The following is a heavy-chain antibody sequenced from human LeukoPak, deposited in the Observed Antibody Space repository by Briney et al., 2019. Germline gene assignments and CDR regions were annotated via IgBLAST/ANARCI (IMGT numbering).Heavy chain of an antibody. Sequence: GGSLRLSCSASGFTFTSHVMHWVRQAPGKGLQYYAGSVKGRFTIARDSSKNTVYLQMNSLTAEDTAVYYCVREGLERRTNFDYWGQGTLITVSS. J-gene: IGHJ4*02. V-gene: IGHV3-64D*06. CDR3: VREGLERRTNFDY. D-gene: IGHD1-1*01. CDR1: GFTFTSHV.